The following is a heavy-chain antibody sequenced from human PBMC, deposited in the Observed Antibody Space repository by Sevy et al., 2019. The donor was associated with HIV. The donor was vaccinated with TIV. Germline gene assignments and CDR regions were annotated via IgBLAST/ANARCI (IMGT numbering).Heavy chain of an antibody. J-gene: IGHJ4*02. CDR1: GASITTYY. V-gene: IGHV4-4*07. Sequence: SEILSLTCTVSGASITTYYWSWFRQPAGKGLEWIGRMHSGGNTNYNPSLQGRVTMSLDTSKNQFSLTLDFVTAADAAVYYCARDTGKNYWGQGILVTVSS. CDR3: ARDTGKNY. CDR2: MHSGGNT. D-gene: IGHD2-8*02.